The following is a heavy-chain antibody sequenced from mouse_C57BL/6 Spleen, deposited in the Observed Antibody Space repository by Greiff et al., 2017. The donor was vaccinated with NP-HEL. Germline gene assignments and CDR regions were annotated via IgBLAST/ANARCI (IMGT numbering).Heavy chain of an antibody. CDR2: INPNNGGT. D-gene: IGHD2-1*01. CDR1: GYTFTDYN. J-gene: IGHJ2*01. V-gene: IGHV1-22*01. Sequence: VQLQQSGPELVKPGASVKMSCKASGYTFTDYNMHWVKQSHGKSLEWIGYINPNNGGTSYNQKFKGKATLNVNKSSSTAYMELRSLTSEASAVXYCARGGVYGNQYYFDYWGQGTTLTVSS. CDR3: ARGGVYGNQYYFDY.